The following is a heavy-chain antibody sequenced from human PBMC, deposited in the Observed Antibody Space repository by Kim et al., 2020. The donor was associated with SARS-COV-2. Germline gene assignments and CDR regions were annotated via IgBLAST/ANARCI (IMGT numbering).Heavy chain of an antibody. CDR2: ISGSGGST. Sequence: GGSLRLSCAASGFTFSSYAMSWVRQAPGKGLEWVSAISGSGGSTYYADSVKGRFTISRDNSKNTLYLQMNSLRAEDTAVYYCAMLMATNNKSNYWGFDYWGQGTLVTVSS. V-gene: IGHV3-23*01. CDR3: AMLMATNNKSNYWGFDY. D-gene: IGHD5-12*01. CDR1: GFTFSSYA. J-gene: IGHJ4*02.